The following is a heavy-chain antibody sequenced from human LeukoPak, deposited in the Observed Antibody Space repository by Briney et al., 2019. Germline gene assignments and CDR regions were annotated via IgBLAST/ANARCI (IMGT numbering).Heavy chain of an antibody. D-gene: IGHD3-10*01. Sequence: SETLSLTCTVSGDSISNHYWSWIRQSPGMGLEWIGYISYNGSISYNPSLRSRVTISGDTSKNHFSLKLSSVTAADTALYYCARDSYYGSASSHLDYWGQGTLVTVSS. CDR1: GDSISNHY. V-gene: IGHV4-59*11. CDR2: ISYNGSI. CDR3: ARDSYYGSASSHLDY. J-gene: IGHJ4*02.